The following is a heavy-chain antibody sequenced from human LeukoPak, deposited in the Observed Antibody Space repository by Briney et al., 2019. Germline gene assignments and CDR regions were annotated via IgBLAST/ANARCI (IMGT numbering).Heavy chain of an antibody. CDR2: VNPNNGGT. CDR1: GFTFTGYY. Sequence: ASVKVSCKASGFTFTGYYIHWVRQAPEQGLEWMGWVNPNNGGTNYAQMFQGRVTMTRDTSISTAYMELSRLTSDDTAVCYCARDSYGGNWSLGYWGQGTLVTVSS. CDR3: ARDSYGGNWSLGY. D-gene: IGHD4-23*01. V-gene: IGHV1-2*02. J-gene: IGHJ4*02.